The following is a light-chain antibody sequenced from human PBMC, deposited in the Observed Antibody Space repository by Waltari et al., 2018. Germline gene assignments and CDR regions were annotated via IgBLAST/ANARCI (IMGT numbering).Light chain of an antibody. CDR3: SSYTSSSTLDV. J-gene: IGLJ1*01. CDR2: DVS. Sequence: QSALTQPAPVSGSPGQSLTISCTGTSSDVGCYNYVSWYQQHPGKAPKLMIYDVSNRPSGVSNRFSGSKSGNTASLTISGLQAEDEADYYCSSYTSSSTLDVFGTGTKVTVL. V-gene: IGLV2-14*03. CDR1: SSDVGCYNY.